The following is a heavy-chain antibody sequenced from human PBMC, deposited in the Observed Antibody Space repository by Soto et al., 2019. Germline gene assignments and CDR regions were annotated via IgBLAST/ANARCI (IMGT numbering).Heavy chain of an antibody. CDR2: ISSGSDYI. CDR3: ARSPVGDAFNV. J-gene: IGHJ3*01. V-gene: IGHV3-21*01. Sequence: EVQLVESGGGLVKPGGSLRLSCAASGFTFGGYSMNWARQAPGKGLEWVSSISSGSDYIFYADSVKGRFTISRDNAKNSLFLQMNSLTAEDTAVYYCARSPVGDAFNVWGQGTVVTVSS. CDR1: GFTFGGYS.